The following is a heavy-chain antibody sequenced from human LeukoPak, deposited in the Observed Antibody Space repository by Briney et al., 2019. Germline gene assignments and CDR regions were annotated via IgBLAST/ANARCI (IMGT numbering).Heavy chain of an antibody. CDR3: ARLPSDRRYDILTGYYYYYYMDV. CDR1: GFTFDDYG. V-gene: IGHV3-20*04. J-gene: IGHJ6*03. Sequence: PPGGSLRLSCAASGFTFDDYGMSWVRQASGKGLEWVSGIKWNGDSTDYADSVKGRFTISRDNAKNSLYLQMNSLRAEDTAVYYCARLPSDRRYDILTGYYYYYYMDVWGKGTTVTVSS. D-gene: IGHD3-9*01. CDR2: IKWNGDST.